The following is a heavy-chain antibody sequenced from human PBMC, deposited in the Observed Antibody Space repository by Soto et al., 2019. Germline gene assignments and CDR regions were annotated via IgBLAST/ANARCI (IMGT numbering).Heavy chain of an antibody. CDR2: VFSTDEK. CDR1: GFSLTNTRMG. Sequence: QVTLKESGPELVKPTETLTLTCTVSGFSLTNTRMGVSWIRQPPGQALEWLAHVFSTDEKSYSTSLKSRLTISKDTSKSQVVLTMTNVDPVDTATYYCARMLSYFDSDGYYFEFDYWGQGILVTVSS. J-gene: IGHJ4*02. D-gene: IGHD3-22*01. V-gene: IGHV2-26*01. CDR3: ARMLSYFDSDGYYFEFDY.